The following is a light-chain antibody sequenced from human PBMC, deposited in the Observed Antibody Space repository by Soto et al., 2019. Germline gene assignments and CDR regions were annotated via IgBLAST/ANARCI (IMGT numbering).Light chain of an antibody. CDR1: RSFASSY. Sequence: EIALTQSPATLSLSPGERATLSCRASRSFASSYLAWYQHKPGQAPRLLIYAASSRATGIPDRFIGSGYGTDFTLTISRLEPDDSAVYYCHHYDSSPPYTFGQGTKLEIK. J-gene: IGKJ2*01. V-gene: IGKV3-20*01. CDR3: HHYDSSPPYT. CDR2: AAS.